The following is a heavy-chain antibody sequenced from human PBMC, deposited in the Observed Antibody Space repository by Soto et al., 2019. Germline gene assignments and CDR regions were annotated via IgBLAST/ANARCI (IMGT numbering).Heavy chain of an antibody. CDR2: IWEHGSNK. D-gene: IGHD3-10*01. Sequence: QVQLVESGGGVVQPGTSLRLSCAASGFPFHIYAIHWVRQAPGKGLEWVAVIWEHGSNKYYADSVKGRFTISRDNSKDTLYLQMNRLRAGDTGVYFRAREGGSGSSGANFDYWGQGTLVTVSS. J-gene: IGHJ4*01. CDR3: AREGGSGSSGANFDY. V-gene: IGHV3-33*01. CDR1: GFPFHIYA.